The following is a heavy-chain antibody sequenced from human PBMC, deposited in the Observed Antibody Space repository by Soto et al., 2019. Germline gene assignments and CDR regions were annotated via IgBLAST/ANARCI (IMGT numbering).Heavy chain of an antibody. J-gene: IGHJ1*01. CDR1: GFTFSTFS. D-gene: IGHD6-19*01. CDR3: AQFSSWYGFQH. Sequence: LRLSCAASGFTFSTFSMIWVRQAPGKGLEWVSYIDSGSRAIFYADSVKGRFTISRDNAKNSIYLQMKSLRDEDTSVYYCAQFSSWYGFQHWGQGTLVTVSS. CDR2: IDSGSRAI. V-gene: IGHV3-48*02.